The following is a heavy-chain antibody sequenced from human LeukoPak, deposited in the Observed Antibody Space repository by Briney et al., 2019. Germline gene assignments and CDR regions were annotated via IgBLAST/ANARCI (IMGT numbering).Heavy chain of an antibody. CDR2: VDPEDGET. CDR3: ARSPRIVGATPPGDY. V-gene: IGHV1-69-2*01. Sequence: ATVKISCKASGYTFTDYYMHWVQQAPGKGLEWMGRVDPEDGETIYAEKSQGRVTMTTDTSTSTAYMELRSLRSDDTAVYYCARSPRIVGATPPGDYWGQGTLVTVSS. D-gene: IGHD1-26*01. CDR1: GYTFTDYY. J-gene: IGHJ4*02.